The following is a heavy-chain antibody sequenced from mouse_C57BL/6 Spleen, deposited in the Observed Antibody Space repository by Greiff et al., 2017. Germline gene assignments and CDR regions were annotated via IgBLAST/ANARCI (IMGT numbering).Heavy chain of an antibody. J-gene: IGHJ3*01. CDR2: INPGSGGT. CDR3: ARDAFAY. V-gene: IGHV1-54*01. Sequence: VQLQQSGAELVRPGTSVKVSCKASGYAFTNYLIEWVKQRPGQGLEWIGGINPGSGGTNYNEKFKGKATLTADKSSSTAYMQLSSLPSEDSAVYFCARDAFAYWGQGTLVTVSA. CDR1: GYAFTNYL.